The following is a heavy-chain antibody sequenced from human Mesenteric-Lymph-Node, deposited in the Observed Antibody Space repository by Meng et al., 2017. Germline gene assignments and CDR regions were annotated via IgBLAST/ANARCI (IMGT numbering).Heavy chain of an antibody. D-gene: IGHD1-26*01. CDR1: GFTFSSYG. CDR3: AKESSVGATRTPNWFDP. Sequence: GGSLRLSCAASGFTFSSYGMHWVRQAPGKGLEWVAVIWYDGSNKYYADSVKGRFTISRDNSKNTLYLQMNSLRAEDTAVYYCAKESSVGATRTPNWFDPWGQGTLVTVSS. V-gene: IGHV3-33*06. J-gene: IGHJ5*02. CDR2: IWYDGSNK.